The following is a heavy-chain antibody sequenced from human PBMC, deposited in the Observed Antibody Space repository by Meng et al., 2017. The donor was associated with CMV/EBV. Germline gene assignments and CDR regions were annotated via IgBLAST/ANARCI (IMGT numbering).Heavy chain of an antibody. J-gene: IGHJ4*02. V-gene: IGHV3-73*01. CDR3: THQSYCGGDCHAC. CDR1: GFTFSGSA. D-gene: IGHD2-21*01. CDR2: IRSKANSYAT. Sequence: LSLTCAASGFTFSGSAMHWVRQASGKGLEWVGRIRSKANSYATAYAASVKGRFTISRDDSKNTAYLQMNSLKTEDTAVYYCTHQSYCGGDCHACWGQGTLVTVSS.